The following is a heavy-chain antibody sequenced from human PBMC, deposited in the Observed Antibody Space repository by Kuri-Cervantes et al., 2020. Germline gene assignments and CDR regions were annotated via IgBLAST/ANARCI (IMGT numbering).Heavy chain of an antibody. J-gene: IGHJ4*02. V-gene: IGHV4-34*01. CDR1: GGSFSGNY. CDR2: IKHSGST. D-gene: IGHD6-19*01. Sequence: ESLKISCAVYGGSFSGNYWTWIRQPPGKGLEWIGEIKHSGSTNYNPSLKSRVTISVDTSKNQFSLRVNSVTAADTAMYYRARHKQWLVGLDFWGQGTLVTVSS. CDR3: ARHKQWLVGLDF.